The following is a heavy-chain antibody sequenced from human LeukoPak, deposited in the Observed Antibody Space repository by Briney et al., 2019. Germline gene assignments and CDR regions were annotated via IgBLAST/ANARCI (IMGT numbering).Heavy chain of an antibody. J-gene: IGHJ4*02. CDR3: ARSPTGSYFLLSFDY. Sequence: GESLKISCKGSGYSFTSYWIGWVRQMPGKGLEWMGIIYPGDSDTRYSPSFQGQVTISADKSISTAYLQWSSLKASDTAMYYCARSPTGSYFLLSFDYWGQGTLVTASS. CDR2: IYPGDSDT. V-gene: IGHV5-51*01. D-gene: IGHD1-26*01. CDR1: GYSFTSYW.